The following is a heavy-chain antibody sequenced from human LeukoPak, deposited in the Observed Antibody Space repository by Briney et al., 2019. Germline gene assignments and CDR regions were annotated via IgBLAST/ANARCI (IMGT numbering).Heavy chain of an antibody. CDR1: GGTFSSYS. J-gene: IGHJ4*02. CDR3: AKSGHVELKEYFDY. V-gene: IGHV1-69*13. Sequence: SVKVSCKASGGTFSSYSINWVRQAPGQGLEWMGGIIPIFGTANYAQKFQGRVTITADESTRTAYMDLSSLRSEDTAVYYCAKSGHVELKEYFDYWGQGTLVTVSS. CDR2: IIPIFGTA. D-gene: IGHD1-7*01.